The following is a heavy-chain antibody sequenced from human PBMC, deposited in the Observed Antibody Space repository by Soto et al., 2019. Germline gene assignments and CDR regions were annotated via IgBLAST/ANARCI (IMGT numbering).Heavy chain of an antibody. CDR3: AAPESGYFSYYYGMDV. Sequence: QMQLVQSGPEVKKPGTSVKVSCKASGFTFTSSAVQWVRQARGQRLEWIGWIVVGSGNTNYAQKFQERVTITRDMSTSTAYMELSSLRSEDTAVYYCAAPESGYFSYYYGMDVWGQGTTVTVSS. D-gene: IGHD3-22*01. CDR1: GFTFTSSA. CDR2: IVVGSGNT. J-gene: IGHJ6*02. V-gene: IGHV1-58*01.